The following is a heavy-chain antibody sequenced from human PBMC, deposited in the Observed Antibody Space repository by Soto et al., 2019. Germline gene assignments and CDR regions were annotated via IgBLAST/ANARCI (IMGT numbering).Heavy chain of an antibody. Sequence: PSQTLSLTCAISGDSVSSNNATWNWIRQSPSRGLEWLGRTYYRSKWYNDYAVSVKSRITINPDTSKNQCSLQLNSVTPEDTAVYYCARANPTGGGYDRWGQGTLVIVAS. J-gene: IGHJ5*02. D-gene: IGHD5-12*01. CDR3: ARANPTGGGYDR. CDR2: TYYRSKWYN. CDR1: GDSVSSNNAT. V-gene: IGHV6-1*01.